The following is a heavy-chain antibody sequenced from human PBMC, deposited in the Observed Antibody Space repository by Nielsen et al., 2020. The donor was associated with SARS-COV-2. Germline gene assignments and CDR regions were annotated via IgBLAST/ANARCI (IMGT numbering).Heavy chain of an antibody. D-gene: IGHD3-3*01. CDR1: GFTVSSNY. J-gene: IGHJ4*02. CDR3: ARDFLAYDFWSGYYGSGAPLY. V-gene: IGHV3-66*01. Sequence: GESLKISCAASGFTVSSNYMSWVRQAPGKGLEWVSVIYSGGSTYYADSVKGRFTISRDNSKNTLYLQMNSLRAEDTAVYYCARDFLAYDFWSGYYGSGAPLYWGQGTLVTVSS. CDR2: IYSGGST.